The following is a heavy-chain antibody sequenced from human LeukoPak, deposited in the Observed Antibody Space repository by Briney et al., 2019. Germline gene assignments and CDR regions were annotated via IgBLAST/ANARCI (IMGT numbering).Heavy chain of an antibody. D-gene: IGHD4-11*01. CDR1: GFTFTTYS. V-gene: IGHV3-21*01. Sequence: PGGSLRLSYAASGFTFTTYSMAWVRQAPGKGLEWVSSISSSATYRYYADSVNGRFTISRDDPKNSLYLQMNSLRAEDTAVYYCARVDYRGGGYFMDVWGRGTPVTVSS. CDR3: ARVDYRGGGYFMDV. CDR2: ISSSATYR. J-gene: IGHJ6*03.